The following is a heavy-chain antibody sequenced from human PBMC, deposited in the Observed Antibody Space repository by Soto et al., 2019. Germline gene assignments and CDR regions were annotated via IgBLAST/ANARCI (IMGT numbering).Heavy chain of an antibody. CDR1: GFTFRNYG. D-gene: IGHD2-21*01. CDR2: IRYDENNK. Sequence: QVQLVESGGGVVQPGTSLRLSCAASGFTFRNYGMHWVRQAPGKGLERVAIIRYDENNKYYADSVKGGFTISRDNSKKTLYLQMNSLRAEDTAVYYCARDSVWTFDYWGQGTLVTVSS. J-gene: IGHJ4*02. V-gene: IGHV3-33*01. CDR3: ARDSVWTFDY.